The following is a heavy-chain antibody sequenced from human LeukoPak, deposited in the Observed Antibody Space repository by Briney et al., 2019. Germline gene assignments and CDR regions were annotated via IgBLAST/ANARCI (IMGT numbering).Heavy chain of an antibody. Sequence: GGSLRLSCAVSGFTFSSYWMNWARQAPGKGLEWVASINHNGNVNYYVDSVKGRFTISRDNAKNSLYLQMGNLRAEDTAVYFCARGGGLDVWGQGATVTVSS. V-gene: IGHV3-7*03. D-gene: IGHD3-16*01. CDR2: INHNGNVN. CDR1: GFTFSSYW. CDR3: ARGGGLDV. J-gene: IGHJ6*02.